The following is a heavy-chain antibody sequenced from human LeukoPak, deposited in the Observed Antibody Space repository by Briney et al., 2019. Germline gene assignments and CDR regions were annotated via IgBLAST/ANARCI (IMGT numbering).Heavy chain of an antibody. D-gene: IGHD4/OR15-4a*01. J-gene: IGHJ4*02. CDR3: ARATMVGWRASDFDY. Sequence: GASVTVSCKASGYTFTSYGISWVRQAPGQGLEWMGWISAYNGNTNYAQKLQGRVTMTTDTSTSTAYMELRSLRSDDTAVYYCARATMVGWRASDFDYWGQGTLVTVSS. CDR2: ISAYNGNT. V-gene: IGHV1-18*01. CDR1: GYTFTSYG.